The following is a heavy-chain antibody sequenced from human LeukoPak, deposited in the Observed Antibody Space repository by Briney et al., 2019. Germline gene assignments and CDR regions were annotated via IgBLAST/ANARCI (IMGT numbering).Heavy chain of an antibody. D-gene: IGHD6-19*01. V-gene: IGHV3-73*01. J-gene: IGHJ5*02. Sequence: GGSLRLSCAASGFTFSDSAMHWVRQASGKGLEWVGRIRSKSDNYATTYAASVKGRFTISRDDSKNTAYLQLNSLTSEDTAVYYCTRPTGDSGRPFDPWGQGTLVTVSS. CDR2: IRSKSDNYAT. CDR1: GFTFSDSA. CDR3: TRPTGDSGRPFDP.